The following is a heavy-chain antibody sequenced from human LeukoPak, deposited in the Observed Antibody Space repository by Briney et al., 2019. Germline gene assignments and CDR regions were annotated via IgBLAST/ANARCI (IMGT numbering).Heavy chain of an antibody. J-gene: IGHJ6*03. CDR3: ARQPYFYYYLDV. CDR1: GFAFNNDA. CDR2: IVGDSTIE. Sequence: GGSLRLSCAASGFAFNNDAMTWVRQPPGKGLEWVSTIVGDSTIEYYADSVKGRFTISSDNSKTMLFLHMNSLRAEDTAIYYCARQPYFYYYLDVWGKGTTVTVTS. V-gene: IGHV3-23*01. D-gene: IGHD5-18*01.